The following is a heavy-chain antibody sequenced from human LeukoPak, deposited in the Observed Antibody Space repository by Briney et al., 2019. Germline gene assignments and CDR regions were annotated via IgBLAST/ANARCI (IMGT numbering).Heavy chain of an antibody. CDR3: ARQVGQQLFDY. CDR1: GGSISSSSYY. Sequence: PSETLSLTCTVSGGSISSSSYYWGWIRQPPGKGLEWIGSIYYSGGTYYNPSLKSRVTISVDTSKNQFSLKLSSVTAADTAVYYCARQVGQQLFDYWGQGTLVPVSS. CDR2: IYYSGGT. V-gene: IGHV4-39*01. D-gene: IGHD6-13*01. J-gene: IGHJ4*02.